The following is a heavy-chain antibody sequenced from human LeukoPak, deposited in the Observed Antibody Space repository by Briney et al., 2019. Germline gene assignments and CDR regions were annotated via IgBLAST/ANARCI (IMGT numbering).Heavy chain of an antibody. J-gene: IGHJ4*02. V-gene: IGHV4-61*02. D-gene: IGHD3-22*01. CDR1: GGSISSGSYY. CDR2: IYTSGST. Sequence: SETLSLTCTVSGGSISSGSYYWSWIRQPAGKGLEWIGRIYTSGSTNYNPSLKSRVTISVDTSKNQFSLKLSSVTAADTAVYYCARDGGYYDSSGYYTFDYWGQGTLVTVSS. CDR3: ARDGGYYDSSGYYTFDY.